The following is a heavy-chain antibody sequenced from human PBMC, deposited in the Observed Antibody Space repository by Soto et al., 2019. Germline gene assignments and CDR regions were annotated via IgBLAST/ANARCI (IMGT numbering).Heavy chain of an antibody. D-gene: IGHD4-4*01. J-gene: IGHJ4*02. V-gene: IGHV3-21*01. CDR1: GFAFSSYS. CDR2: ISSSGGT. Sequence: GGSLRLSCAVSGFAFSSYSVNWVRQAPGKGLEWISSISSSGGTYYTDSLKGRLAISRDNAKNSLYLQMTSLRVEDTAVYYCARGADYTNSNFDYWGQGTLVTVSS. CDR3: ARGADYTNSNFDY.